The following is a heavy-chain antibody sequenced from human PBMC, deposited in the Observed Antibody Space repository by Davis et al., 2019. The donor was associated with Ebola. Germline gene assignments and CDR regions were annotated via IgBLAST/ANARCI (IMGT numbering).Heavy chain of an antibody. Sequence: ASVKVSCKASGYTFTSYAMHWVRQAPGQRLEWMGWINAGNGNTNYAQKLQGRVTMTTDTSTSTAYMELSSLRSEDTAVYYCARWQWLVGNLPERYYFDYWGQGTLVTVSS. D-gene: IGHD6-19*01. J-gene: IGHJ4*02. CDR1: GYTFTSYA. CDR3: ARWQWLVGNLPERYYFDY. CDR2: INAGNGNT. V-gene: IGHV1-3*01.